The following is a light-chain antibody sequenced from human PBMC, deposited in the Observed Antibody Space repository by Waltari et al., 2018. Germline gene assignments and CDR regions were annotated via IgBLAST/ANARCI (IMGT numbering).Light chain of an antibody. CDR3: QSYDSGQWV. J-gene: IGLJ2*01. V-gene: IGLV1-40*01. Sequence: QSVLTQPPSVSGAPGQRVTISCSGSSSNIGAGYDVHWYQQFSGTAPKLLIYHNENRPSGVPDRFSGSRSGTSASLAITGLQTDDEAEYFCQSYDSGQWVFGGGTKLTVL. CDR2: HNE. CDR1: SSNIGAGYD.